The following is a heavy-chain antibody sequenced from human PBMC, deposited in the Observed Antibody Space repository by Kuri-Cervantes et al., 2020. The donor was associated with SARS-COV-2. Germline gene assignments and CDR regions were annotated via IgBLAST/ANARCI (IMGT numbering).Heavy chain of an antibody. J-gene: IGHJ3*02. Sequence: ASVKVSCKASGYTFSNYDIGWVRQAPGQGLEWMGWINPNTGGTNYAQKFQGWVTMTRDTSISTVYMELNRLRSDDTGVYYCARGGAARGVLRFFDWFEAFETWGQGTMVTVSS. CDR3: ARGGAARGVLRFFDWFEAFET. D-gene: IGHD3-9*01. V-gene: IGHV1-2*04. CDR1: GYTFSNYD. CDR2: INPNTGGT.